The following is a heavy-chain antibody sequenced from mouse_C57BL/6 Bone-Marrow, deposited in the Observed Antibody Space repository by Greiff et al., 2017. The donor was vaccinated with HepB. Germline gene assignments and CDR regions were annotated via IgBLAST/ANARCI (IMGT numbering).Heavy chain of an antibody. Sequence: QVQLKQSGAELARPGASVKLSCKASGYTFTSYGISWVKQRTGQGLEWIGEIYPRSGNTYYNEKFKGKATLTADKSYSTAYMELRSLTSEDSAVYFCARCGYGSSLYFDYWGQGTTLTVSS. D-gene: IGHD1-1*01. CDR2: IYPRSGNT. J-gene: IGHJ2*01. CDR3: ARCGYGSSLYFDY. V-gene: IGHV1-81*01. CDR1: GYTFTSYG.